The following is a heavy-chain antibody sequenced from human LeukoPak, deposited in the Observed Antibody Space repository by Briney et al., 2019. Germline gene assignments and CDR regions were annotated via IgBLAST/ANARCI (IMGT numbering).Heavy chain of an antibody. V-gene: IGHV1-69*06. CDR2: IIPIFGTA. CDR3: AREGYDILTGYSDFDY. D-gene: IGHD3-9*01. CDR1: GGTFSSYA. J-gene: IGHJ4*02. Sequence: SVKVSCKASGGTFSSYAISWVRQAPGQGLEWMGGIIPIFGTANYAQKFQGRVTITADKSTSTAYMELSSLRSEDTAVYYCAREGYDILTGYSDFDYWGQGTLVTVSS.